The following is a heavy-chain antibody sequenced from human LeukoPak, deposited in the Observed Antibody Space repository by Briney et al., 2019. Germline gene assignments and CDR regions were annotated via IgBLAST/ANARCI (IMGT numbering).Heavy chain of an antibody. Sequence: PGGSLRLSCAASGFTFSSYEMNWVRQAPGKGLEWVSYISSSGSTIYYADSVKGRFTISRDNAKNSLYLQMNSLRAEDTAVYYCARAGGGGDNPRYYFDYWGQGTLVTVSS. CDR1: GFTFSSYE. V-gene: IGHV3-48*03. CDR2: ISSSGSTI. J-gene: IGHJ4*02. CDR3: ARAGGGGDNPRYYFDY. D-gene: IGHD2-8*02.